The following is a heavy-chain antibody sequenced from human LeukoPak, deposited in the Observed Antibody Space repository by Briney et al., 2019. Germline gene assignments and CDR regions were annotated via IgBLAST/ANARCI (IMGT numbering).Heavy chain of an antibody. CDR2: ISSSTSYI. Sequence: GGSLRLSCAASGFTFSNYWMYGVRQAPGKGLEWVSSISSSTSYIYYADSVKGRFTISRDNAKNSLYLQMNSLRAEDTAVYYCARAWATDFDYWGQGTLVTVSS. V-gene: IGHV3-21*01. CDR1: GFTFSNYW. D-gene: IGHD7-27*01. CDR3: ARAWATDFDY. J-gene: IGHJ4*02.